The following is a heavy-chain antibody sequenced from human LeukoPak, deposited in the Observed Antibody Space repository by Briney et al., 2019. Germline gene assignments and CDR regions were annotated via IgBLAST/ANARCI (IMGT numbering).Heavy chain of an antibody. CDR1: GFTVSSNY. CDR3: ARVPRSSGWYPFDY. D-gene: IGHD6-19*01. V-gene: IGHV3-53*01. J-gene: IGHJ4*02. Sequence: GGSLRLSCAASGFTVSSNYMSWVRQAPGKGLEWVSVIYGGGSTYYADSVKGRFTISRDNSKNTLYLQMNSLRAEDTAVYYCARVPRSSGWYPFDYWGQGTLVTVSS. CDR2: IYGGGST.